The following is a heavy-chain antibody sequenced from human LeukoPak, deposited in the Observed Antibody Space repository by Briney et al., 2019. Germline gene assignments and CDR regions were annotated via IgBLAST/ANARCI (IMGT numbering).Heavy chain of an antibody. CDR2: ISWNSGSI. CDR3: AKGENYYYGSGHRCDP. J-gene: IGHJ5*02. D-gene: IGHD3-10*01. CDR1: GFTFDDYA. V-gene: IGHV3-9*03. Sequence: GRSLRLSCAASGFTFDDYAMHWVRHAPGKGLEWVSGISWNSGSIGYADSVKGRFTISRDNAKNSLYLQMNSLRAEDMALYYCAKGENYYYGSGHRCDPWGQGTLVTVSS.